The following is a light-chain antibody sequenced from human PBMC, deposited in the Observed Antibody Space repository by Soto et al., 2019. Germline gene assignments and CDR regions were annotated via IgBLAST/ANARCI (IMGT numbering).Light chain of an antibody. Sequence: ELGMTQSPATLSVSPGERATLSCRASQTLGSNVAWYQQKPGQAPRLLIYGTSNRATGIPDRISGSRSGTEFTLTISSLQSEDFGVYYCQQFDDWPTFGQGTKVDIK. CDR2: GTS. CDR3: QQFDDWPT. CDR1: QTLGSN. J-gene: IGKJ1*01. V-gene: IGKV3-15*01.